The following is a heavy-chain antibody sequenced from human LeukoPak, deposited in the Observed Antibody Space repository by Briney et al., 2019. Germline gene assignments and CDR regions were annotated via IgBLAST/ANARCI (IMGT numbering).Heavy chain of an antibody. J-gene: IGHJ4*02. CDR3: ASVVVAASYFDY. D-gene: IGHD2-15*01. CDR2: IYHSGST. V-gene: IGHV4-38-2*02. Sequence: SETLSLTCTVSGTSISSGYYWGWIRQPPGKGLEWIGSIYHSGSTYYNPSLKSRVTISVDTSKNQFSLKLSSVTAADTAVYYCASVVVAASYFDYWGQGTLVTVSS. CDR1: GTSISSGYY.